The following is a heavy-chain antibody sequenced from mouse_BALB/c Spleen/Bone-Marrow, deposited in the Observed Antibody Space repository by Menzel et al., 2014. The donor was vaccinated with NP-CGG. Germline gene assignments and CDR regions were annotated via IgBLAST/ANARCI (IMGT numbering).Heavy chain of an antibody. Sequence: DVHLVESGGGLVKPGGSLKLSCAASGFTFSSYAMSWVRQTPEKRLEWVASISSGGSTYYPDSVKGRFTISRDNARNILYLQMSSLRSEDTAMYYCARGGLRYFYVWGTETTVTVSS. D-gene: IGHD3-2*02. CDR3: ARGGLRYFYV. J-gene: IGHJ1*03. CDR2: ISSGGST. V-gene: IGHV5-6-5*01. CDR1: GFTFSSYA.